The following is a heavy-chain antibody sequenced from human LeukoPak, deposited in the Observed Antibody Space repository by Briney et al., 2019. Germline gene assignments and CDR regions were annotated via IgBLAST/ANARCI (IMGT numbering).Heavy chain of an antibody. CDR3: ARGGLYSSSWYYFNS. D-gene: IGHD6-13*01. CDR1: GGSISSYY. Sequence: PSETLSLTCSVSGGSISSYYWSWIRQPPGKGLEWIGYIYNSGSTNYNPSLKSRVTISVDTSKNQFSLKLNSVTAADKAVYYCARGGLYSSSWYYFNSWGQGTLVTVSS. CDR2: IYNSGST. J-gene: IGHJ4*02. V-gene: IGHV4-59*01.